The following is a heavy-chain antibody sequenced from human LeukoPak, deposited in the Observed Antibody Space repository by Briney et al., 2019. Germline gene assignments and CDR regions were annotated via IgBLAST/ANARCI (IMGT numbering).Heavy chain of an antibody. Sequence: GASVKVSCKASGYTFTGYYMHWVRQAPGQGLEWMGWINPNSGGTNYAQKSQGRVTMTRDTSISTAYMELSRLRSDDTAVYYCARNTRGYSYGYLHFDYWGQGTLVTVSS. J-gene: IGHJ4*02. CDR3: ARNTRGYSYGYLHFDY. CDR1: GYTFTGYY. CDR2: INPNSGGT. D-gene: IGHD5-18*01. V-gene: IGHV1-2*02.